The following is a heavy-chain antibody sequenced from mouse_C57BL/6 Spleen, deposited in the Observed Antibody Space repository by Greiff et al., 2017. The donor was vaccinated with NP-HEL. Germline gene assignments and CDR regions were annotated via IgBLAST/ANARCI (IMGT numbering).Heavy chain of an antibody. J-gene: IGHJ4*01. V-gene: IGHV1-53*01. CDR3: ARWWVNYYGSSYNAMDY. CDR1: GYTFTSYW. Sequence: QVQLQQPGTELVKPGASVKLSCKASGYTFTSYWMHWVKQRPGQGLEWIGNINPSNGGTNYNEKFKSKATLTVDKSSSTAYMQLSSLTSEDAAVYYCARWWVNYYGSSYNAMDYWGQGTSVTVSS. D-gene: IGHD1-1*01. CDR2: INPSNGGT.